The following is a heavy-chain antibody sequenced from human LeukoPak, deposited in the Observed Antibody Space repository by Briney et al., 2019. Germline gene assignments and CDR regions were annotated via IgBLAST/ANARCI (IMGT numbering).Heavy chain of an antibody. V-gene: IGHV4-39*07. CDR3: ARADGSGSYFLYYYYYYMDV. CDR1: GGSISSSSYY. Sequence: SETLSLTCTVSGGSISSSSYYWGWIRQPPGKGLEWIGSIYQSGRTYYNLSLKSRVTISVDTSKNQFSLKLSSVTAADTAVYYCARADGSGSYFLYYYYYYMDVWGKGTTVTVSS. J-gene: IGHJ6*03. CDR2: IYQSGRT. D-gene: IGHD1-26*01.